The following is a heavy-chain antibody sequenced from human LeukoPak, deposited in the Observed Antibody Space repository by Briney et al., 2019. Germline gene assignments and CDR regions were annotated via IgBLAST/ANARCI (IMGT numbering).Heavy chain of an antibody. CDR3: ARGRWSTGLDY. V-gene: IGHV3-7*01. CDR2: IRQDGNEK. Sequence: GGSLRLSCAASGFTFSSYWMSWVRQAPGKGLEWVANIRQDGNEKHCGDSVKGRFTITRDNAKNSLYLQMNSLRAKDTAVYYCARGRWSTGLDYWGQGTLVTVSS. CDR1: GFTFSSYW. J-gene: IGHJ4*02. D-gene: IGHD1-14*01.